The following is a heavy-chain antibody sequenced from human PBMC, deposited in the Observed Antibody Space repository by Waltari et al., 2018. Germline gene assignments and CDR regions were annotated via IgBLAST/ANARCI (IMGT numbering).Heavy chain of an antibody. CDR2: IYQDGTVT. D-gene: IGHD3-16*01. Sequence: EVQLVESGGGLVQPGGSLRLSCAASGFTFSRFWMSWVRQAPGKGLEWVANIYQDGTVTNYVDSAKGRFTTSRDNARNSLYLQMNSLRVDDTAVYYCVRDDDGGMGAVWGQGTTVTVSS. CDR1: GFTFSRFW. CDR3: VRDDDGGMGAV. J-gene: IGHJ6*02. V-gene: IGHV3-7*01.